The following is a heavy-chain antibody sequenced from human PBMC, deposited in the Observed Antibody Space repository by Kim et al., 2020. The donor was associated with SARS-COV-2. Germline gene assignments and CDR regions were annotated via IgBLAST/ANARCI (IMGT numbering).Heavy chain of an antibody. CDR1: GFTFDTSA. CDR3: AKMVIMDGYNYFYYYAM. D-gene: IGHD2-21*01. J-gene: IGHJ6*01. Sequence: GGSLRLSCVASGFTFDTSAMSWVRQAPRKGLEWVSVISGGAVNKFYADSVRGRFTISRDNSNNMLYLQMNSLRDEDTALYYCAKMVIMDGYNYFYYYAM. CDR2: ISGGAVNK. V-gene: IGHV3-23*01.